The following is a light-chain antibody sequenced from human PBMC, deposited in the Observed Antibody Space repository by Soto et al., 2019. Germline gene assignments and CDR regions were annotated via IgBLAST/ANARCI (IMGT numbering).Light chain of an antibody. V-gene: IGLV2-14*03. CDR2: NVS. J-gene: IGLJ1*01. CDR1: SSDVGAYNF. CDR3: TSSTSRGTYV. Sequence: QSALTQPASVSGSPGQSITISCTGTSSDVGAYNFVSWYRQHPGKAPKLIIYNVSDRPSGVSNRFSGSKSANTASRTISGLEVEDEADYYCTSSTSRGTYVFGTGTKLTVL.